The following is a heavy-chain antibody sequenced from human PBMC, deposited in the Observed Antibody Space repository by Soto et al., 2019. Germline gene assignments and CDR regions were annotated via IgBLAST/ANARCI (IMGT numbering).Heavy chain of an antibody. CDR2: IYYTGTT. J-gene: IGHJ4*02. V-gene: IGHV4-31*03. D-gene: IGHD3-22*01. CDR3: ARLYTYGYYHFDH. Sequence: SETLSLTCTVSGDSISGGNYYWTWIRQHPGRGLEWIGYIYYTGTTHYSPSLQSRVTMSVDTSKNQISPTLTSLTPADTAVYFCARLYTYGYYHFDHWGQGTLVTVSS. CDR1: GDSISGGNYY.